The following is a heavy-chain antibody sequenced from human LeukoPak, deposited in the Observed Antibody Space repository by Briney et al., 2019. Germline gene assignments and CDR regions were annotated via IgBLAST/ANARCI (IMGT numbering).Heavy chain of an antibody. Sequence: SETLSLTCTVSGGSISSYYWSWIRQPPGKGLEWIGYIYYSGSTYYNPSLKSRVTISVDTSKNQFSLKLSSVTAADTAVYYCARWFGVPYWGQGTLVTVSS. CDR3: ARWFGVPY. CDR2: IYYSGST. V-gene: IGHV4-59*08. D-gene: IGHD3-16*01. CDR1: GGSISSYY. J-gene: IGHJ4*02.